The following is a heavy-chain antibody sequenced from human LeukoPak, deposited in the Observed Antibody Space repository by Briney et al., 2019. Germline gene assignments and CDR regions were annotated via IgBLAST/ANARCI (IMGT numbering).Heavy chain of an antibody. D-gene: IGHD3-10*01. Sequence: GGSLRLSCAASGFTFSSYAMSWVRQAPGKGLEWVSAISGSGGSTYYADSVKGRFTISRDNSKNTLYLQMNSLRAEDTAVNYCAKPITMVRGAPGYWGQGTLVTVSS. CDR1: GFTFSSYA. J-gene: IGHJ4*02. CDR2: ISGSGGST. CDR3: AKPITMVRGAPGY. V-gene: IGHV3-23*01.